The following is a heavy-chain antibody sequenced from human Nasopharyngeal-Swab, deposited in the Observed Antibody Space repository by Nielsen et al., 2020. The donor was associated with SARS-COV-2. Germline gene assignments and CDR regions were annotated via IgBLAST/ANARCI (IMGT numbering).Heavy chain of an antibody. Sequence: GGSLRLSCAASGFTFDDYAMHWVRQAPGKGLEWVSGISWNSGSIGYADSVKGRFTISRDNAKNSLYLQMNSLRAEDTAVYYCARDSNYDYVWGSYGTTLDYWGQGTLVTVSS. J-gene: IGHJ4*02. D-gene: IGHD3-16*01. CDR3: ARDSNYDYVWGSYGTTLDY. CDR1: GFTFDDYA. V-gene: IGHV3-9*01. CDR2: ISWNSGSI.